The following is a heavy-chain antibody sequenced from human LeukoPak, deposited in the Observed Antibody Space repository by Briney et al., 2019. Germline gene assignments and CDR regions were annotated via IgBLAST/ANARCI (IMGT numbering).Heavy chain of an antibody. D-gene: IGHD3-22*01. Sequence: PSETLSLTCAVYGGSFSGYYWSWIRQPPGKGLEWIGEINHSGSTNYNPSLKSRVTISVDTSKNQFSLKLSSVTAADTAVYYCARGPGNDSSGYYYLGFDYWGQGTLVTVSS. CDR2: INHSGST. CDR3: ARGPGNDSSGYYYLGFDY. CDR1: GGSFSGYY. J-gene: IGHJ4*02. V-gene: IGHV4-34*01.